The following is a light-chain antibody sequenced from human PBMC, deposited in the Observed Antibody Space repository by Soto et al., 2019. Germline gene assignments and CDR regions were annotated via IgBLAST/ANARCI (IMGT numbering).Light chain of an antibody. J-gene: IGKJ5*01. V-gene: IGKV1-39*01. CDR1: QSVGTY. CDR2: GVS. CDR3: QQSYSTPL. Sequence: DIQVTQSPSSLSASVGDRVTITCRASQSVGTYLNWYRHQPGKDPPLLIYGVSSLHSGVPSRFSGSGSETEFPLTISSLQPEDFATYYCQQSYSTPLFGQGTRLEIK.